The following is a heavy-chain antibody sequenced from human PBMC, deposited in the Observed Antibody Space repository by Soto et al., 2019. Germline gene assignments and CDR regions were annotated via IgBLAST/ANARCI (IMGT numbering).Heavy chain of an antibody. V-gene: IGHV4-59*01. CDR2: VYNSGST. CDR1: GGSISSNY. CDR3: ARYRREAVAGYTLDN. Sequence: SETLSLTCTVSGGSISSNYWTWIRQPPGKGLEWIGYVYNSGSTNYNPSLKSRVTISEDTSKSQFSLKVNSMTAADTAVFYCARYRREAVAGYTLDNWGQGILVTVSS. D-gene: IGHD6-13*01. J-gene: IGHJ4*02.